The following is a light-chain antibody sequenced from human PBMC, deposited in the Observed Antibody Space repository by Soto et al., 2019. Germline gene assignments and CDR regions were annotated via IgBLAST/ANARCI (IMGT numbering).Light chain of an antibody. CDR2: DAS. J-gene: IGKJ4*01. V-gene: IGKV3-11*01. Sequence: EVVMTQSPATLSVSPGERATLSCRASQGVSSYLAWYQQKAGQAPRLLIYDASNRATGIPARFSGSGSGTDFTLTISSLEPEDFAVYYCQQRSKWPPTFGGGTKVDIK. CDR3: QQRSKWPPT. CDR1: QGVSSY.